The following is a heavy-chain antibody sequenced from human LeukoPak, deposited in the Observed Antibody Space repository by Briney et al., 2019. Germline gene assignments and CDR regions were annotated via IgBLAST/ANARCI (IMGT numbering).Heavy chain of an antibody. Sequence: GAPVKVSCKASGFTFTAYYMHWVRQAPGQGLEWMGWINPNSGGTNYAQKFQGRVTMTRDTSISTAYMELSRLRSDDTAVYYCATRRTCSSTSCYGHWGQGTLVTVSS. CDR3: ATRRTCSSTSCYGH. J-gene: IGHJ4*02. CDR1: GFTFTAYY. CDR2: INPNSGGT. V-gene: IGHV1-2*02. D-gene: IGHD2-2*01.